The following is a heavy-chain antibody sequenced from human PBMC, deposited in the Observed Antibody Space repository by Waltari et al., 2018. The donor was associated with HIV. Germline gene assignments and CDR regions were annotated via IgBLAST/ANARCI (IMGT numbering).Heavy chain of an antibody. CDR1: GGSITNSNW. V-gene: IGHV4-4*02. J-gene: IGHJ1*01. D-gene: IGHD6-19*01. Sequence: QVQLQESGPGLVKPSGTLSLTCAVSGGSITNSNWWSWVRQPPEKGLEWIGEIYDSGSTNYTPSLKSRVTISVDKSKNQFSLKLTSMTAADTAIYYCALRYSGWSTIHHWGQGTLVTVSS. CDR2: IYDSGST. CDR3: ALRYSGWSTIHH.